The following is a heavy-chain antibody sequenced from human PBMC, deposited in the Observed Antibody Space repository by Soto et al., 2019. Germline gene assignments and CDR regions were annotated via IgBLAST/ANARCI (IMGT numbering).Heavy chain of an antibody. CDR3: ARDPDIYSGNFNYGLDV. CDR1: GFTFSRYE. V-gene: IGHV3-48*03. Sequence: EVQLVESGGGLVQAGGSLRLFCAVSGFTFSRYEMNWVRQAPGKGLEWVSYIGTSGKTIYYADSVRGRFTISRDNAKNSLYLQMNRLRAEDTAVYYCARDPDIYSGNFNYGLDVWGQGTTVTVSS. D-gene: IGHD4-4*01. CDR2: IGTSGKTI. J-gene: IGHJ6*02.